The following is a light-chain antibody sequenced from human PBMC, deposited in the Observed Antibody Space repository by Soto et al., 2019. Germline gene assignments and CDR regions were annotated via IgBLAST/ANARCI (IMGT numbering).Light chain of an antibody. J-gene: IGKJ4*01. V-gene: IGKV3-15*01. CDR2: GAS. Sequence: EIVMTQSPATLSVSPGERATLSCRASQSITNNLAWYQQKLGQGPRLLIYGASSRATGIPARFSGSGSGTGFTLTISSLQSEDFAIYYCQQYNDWPLTFGGGTKVEIK. CDR3: QQYNDWPLT. CDR1: QSITNN.